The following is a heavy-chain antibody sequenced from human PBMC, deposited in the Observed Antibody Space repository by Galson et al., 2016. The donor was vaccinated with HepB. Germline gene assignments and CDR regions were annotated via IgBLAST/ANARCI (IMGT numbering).Heavy chain of an antibody. CDR3: AKDYSQYPRSRFDH. CDR2: ISGSGSTI. CDR1: GFTLTNYA. Sequence: SLRLSCAASGFTLTNYAMRWVRQAPGKGLEWVSSISGSGSTINYADSVRGRPTISRDNSKNTLYLQMNSLRAEDTAIYYCAKDYSQYPRSRFDHWGQGTLVTVSS. D-gene: IGHD2-2*01. V-gene: IGHV3-23*01. J-gene: IGHJ4*02.